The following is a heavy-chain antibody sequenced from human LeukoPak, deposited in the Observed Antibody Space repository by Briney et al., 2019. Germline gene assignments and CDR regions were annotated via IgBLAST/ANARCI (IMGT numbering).Heavy chain of an antibody. D-gene: IGHD3-3*01. Sequence: ASVKVSCQASGYTFTGYYMHWVRPAPGQGLEWMGWINSNSGGTNYAQKFQGRVTMTRDTSISTDYMELSRLRSDDTAVYYCAGAYYDFWSGYYNDYWGQGTMVSVSS. V-gene: IGHV1-2*02. CDR3: AGAYYDFWSGYYNDY. J-gene: IGHJ4*02. CDR2: INSNSGGT. CDR1: GYTFTGYY.